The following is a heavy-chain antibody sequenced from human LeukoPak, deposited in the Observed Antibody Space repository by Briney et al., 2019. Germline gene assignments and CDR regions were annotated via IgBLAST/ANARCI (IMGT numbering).Heavy chain of an antibody. CDR2: ISYDGSNK. D-gene: IGHD4-17*01. CDR3: AKGGATVTTTDSWGAFDI. J-gene: IGHJ3*02. CDR1: GFTFSSYA. Sequence: GRSLRLSCAASGFTFSSYAMHWVRQAPGKGLEWVAVISYDGSNKYYADSVKGRFTISRDNSKNTLYLQMNSLRAEDTAVYYCAKGGATVTTTDSWGAFDIWGQGTMVTVSS. V-gene: IGHV3-30-3*01.